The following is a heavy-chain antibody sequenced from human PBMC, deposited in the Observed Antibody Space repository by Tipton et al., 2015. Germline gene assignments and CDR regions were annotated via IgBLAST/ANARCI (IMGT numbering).Heavy chain of an antibody. D-gene: IGHD3-10*01. CDR3: ARDASGVRGVIIGYSYYGMDV. J-gene: IGHJ6*02. CDR1: GYTFTNYG. V-gene: IGHV1-18*01. Sequence: QSGAEVKKPGASVKVSCKASGYTFTNYGTSWVRQAPGQGLEWMGWVSGYNGNTNYAEKFQDRVTMTTNTSTGTTYMELRSLRSDDTAVYYCARDASGVRGVIIGYSYYGMDVWGQGTTVTVSS. CDR2: VSGYNGNT.